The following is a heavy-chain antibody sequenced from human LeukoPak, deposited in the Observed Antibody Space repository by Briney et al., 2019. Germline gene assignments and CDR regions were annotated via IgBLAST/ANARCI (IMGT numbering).Heavy chain of an antibody. Sequence: SETLSLTCTVSGGSISSGDYYWSWIRQPPGKGLEWIGSVYYTGAPYYNPSLKSRVTISIDTSKKHFSLKLTSVTAADTAVYYCARGAPPQNWGQGTLVTVSS. CDR1: GGSISSGDYY. V-gene: IGHV4-39*07. J-gene: IGHJ4*02. CDR2: VYYTGAP. CDR3: ARGAPPQN.